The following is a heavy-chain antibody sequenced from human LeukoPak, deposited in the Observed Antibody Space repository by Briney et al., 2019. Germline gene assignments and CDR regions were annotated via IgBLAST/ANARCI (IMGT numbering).Heavy chain of an antibody. J-gene: IGHJ3*02. CDR3: VREREYYYDSSGYCPDAFDI. Sequence: GVALRLSCAASGFTFSSYAMHWVRQAPGKGLEYVSAISGNGGRTYYANSVKGRFTISRDNSKNTLYLQMGSQRAEDMAVYYCVREREYYYDSSGYCPDAFDIWGQGTMVTAYS. V-gene: IGHV3-64*01. CDR1: GFTFSSYA. CDR2: ISGNGGRT. D-gene: IGHD3-22*01.